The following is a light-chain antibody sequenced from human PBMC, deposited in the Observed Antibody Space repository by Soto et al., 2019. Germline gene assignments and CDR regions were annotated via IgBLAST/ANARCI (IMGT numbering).Light chain of an antibody. CDR2: AAS. V-gene: IGKV1-39*01. J-gene: IGKJ3*01. CDR1: QSISSY. CDR3: QQGYNTYHLFT. Sequence: DIQMTQSPSSLSASVGDRVTITCRASQSISSYLNWYQQKPGKAPKHLIYAASSLQSGVPSRFSGSGSGTYFSLTISSQPPEAFATYYCQQGYNTYHLFTFGTGTQVDIK.